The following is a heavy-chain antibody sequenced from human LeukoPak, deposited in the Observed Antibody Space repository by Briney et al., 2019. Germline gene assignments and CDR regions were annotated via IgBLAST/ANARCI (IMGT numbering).Heavy chain of an antibody. J-gene: IGHJ6*03. V-gene: IGHV1-46*01. CDR1: GYTFTSYY. CDR2: INPSGGST. Sequence: ASVKVSCKASGYTFTSYYMHWVRQAPGQGLEWMGIINPSGGSTSYAQKFQGRVTMTRDMSTSTVYMELSSLRSEDTAVYYCARAALDYDFWSGYMVGGCYYMDVWGKGTTVTVSS. CDR3: ARAALDYDFWSGYMVGGCYYMDV. D-gene: IGHD3-3*01.